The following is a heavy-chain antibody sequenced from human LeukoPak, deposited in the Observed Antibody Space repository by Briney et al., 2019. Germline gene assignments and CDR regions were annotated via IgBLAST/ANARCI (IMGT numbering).Heavy chain of an antibody. Sequence: ASVKVSCKASGYTFTSYDIDWVRQATGQGLEWMGWMNPNSGNTGYAQKFQGRVTMTRNTSISTAYMELSSLRSEDTAVYYCARRYYYGSGSYYWSRFDSWGQGTLVTVSS. D-gene: IGHD3-10*01. CDR1: GYTFTSYD. J-gene: IGHJ5*01. CDR3: ARRYYYGSGSYYWSRFDS. CDR2: MNPNSGNT. V-gene: IGHV1-8*01.